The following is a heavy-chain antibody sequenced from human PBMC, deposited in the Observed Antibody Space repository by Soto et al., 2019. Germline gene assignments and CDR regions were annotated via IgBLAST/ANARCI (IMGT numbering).Heavy chain of an antibody. CDR3: ARTLGGVYGFDY. Sequence: QVQLQESGPGLVKPSDTLSLTCAVSGYSISSSHWWGWIRQPPGKGLEWIGYIYYSGSTYYNPSLKRRVTMSVDTSKNQCSRKLSSVTAVDTAVYYCARTLGGVYGFDYWGQGTLVTVSS. CDR2: IYYSGST. J-gene: IGHJ4*02. CDR1: GYSISSSHW. V-gene: IGHV4-28*01. D-gene: IGHD3-16*01.